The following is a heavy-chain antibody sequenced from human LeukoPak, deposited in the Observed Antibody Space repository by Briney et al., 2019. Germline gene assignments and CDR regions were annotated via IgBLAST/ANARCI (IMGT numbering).Heavy chain of an antibody. D-gene: IGHD6-19*01. Sequence: PSETLSLTCTVPGGSISSYYWSWIRQPPGKGLEWIGYIYYSGSTNYNPSLKSRVTISVDTSKNQFSLKLSSVTAADTAVYYCARGSSGWYLYAFDIWGQGTMVTVSS. CDR3: ARGSSGWYLYAFDI. V-gene: IGHV4-59*01. J-gene: IGHJ3*02. CDR2: IYYSGST. CDR1: GGSISSYY.